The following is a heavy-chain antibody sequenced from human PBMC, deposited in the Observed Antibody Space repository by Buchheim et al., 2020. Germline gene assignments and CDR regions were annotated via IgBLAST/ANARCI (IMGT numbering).Heavy chain of an antibody. V-gene: IGHV3-33*01. CDR3: ARVVGATKFSYFDY. D-gene: IGHD1-26*01. J-gene: IGHJ4*02. Sequence: VQLVESGGGVVQPGRSLRLSCAASGFTFSSYGMHWVRQAPGKGLEWVAVIWYDGSNKYYADSVKGRFTISRDNSKNTLYLQMNSLRAEDTAVYYCARVVGATKFSYFDYWGQGTL. CDR2: IWYDGSNK. CDR1: GFTFSSYG.